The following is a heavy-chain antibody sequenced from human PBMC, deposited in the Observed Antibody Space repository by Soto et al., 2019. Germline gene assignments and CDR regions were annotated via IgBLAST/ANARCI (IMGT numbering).Heavy chain of an antibody. CDR3: XXXXXGMDV. J-gene: IGHJ6*02. CDR2: IYHSGST. Sequence: QVQLQESGPGLVKPSGTLSLTCAVSGGSISGINWWYWVRQPPGKGLEWIGEIYHSGSTNYNPSXXXXXXXXXXXXXXXXXXXXXXXXXXXXXXXXXXXXXXGMDVWGQGTTVTVSS. V-gene: IGHV4-4*02. CDR1: GGSISGINW.